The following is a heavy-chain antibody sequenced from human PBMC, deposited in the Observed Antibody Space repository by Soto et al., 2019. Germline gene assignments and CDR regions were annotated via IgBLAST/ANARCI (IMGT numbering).Heavy chain of an antibody. CDR1: GYSSTGYS. Sequence: QVQLVQSGAEVKKPGASVKVSCKASGYSSTGYSMHWVRQAPGQGLEWMGWINPNSGGTNYAQKFQGWVTMTRDTSISIAYKELSRLRSDDTAVYYCARGAVAINWFDPWGQGTLVTVSS. J-gene: IGHJ5*02. CDR2: INPNSGGT. V-gene: IGHV1-2*04. D-gene: IGHD6-19*01. CDR3: ARGAVAINWFDP.